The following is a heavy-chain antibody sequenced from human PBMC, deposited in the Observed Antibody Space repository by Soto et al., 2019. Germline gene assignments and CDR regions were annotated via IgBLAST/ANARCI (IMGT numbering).Heavy chain of an antibody. V-gene: IGHV3-23*01. CDR1: GFDFSSYD. D-gene: IGHD4-17*01. CDR2: ISGTGDST. J-gene: IGHJ4*02. Sequence: PGGSLRVSCVASGFDFSSYDMSRVSQAPGKGLQWVSAISGTGDSTYFADSVKGRFTLSRDNSKNTLYLQVNGLRAEDTAIYYCAKPTVATPYYFDYWGQGTLVTVSS. CDR3: AKPTVATPYYFDY.